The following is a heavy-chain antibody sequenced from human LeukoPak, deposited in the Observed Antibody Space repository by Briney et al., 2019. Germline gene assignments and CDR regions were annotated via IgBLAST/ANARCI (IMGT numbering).Heavy chain of an antibody. CDR1: GFAFSTFL. D-gene: IGHD6-13*01. Sequence: PGGSLRLSCAAYGFAFSTFLMYWVRQAPGKGLVWVSRINSDGSSTIYADSVRGRFTISRDNAKNTLYLQMNSLRAEDTAEYYCARDLIAADVYYGMDVWGQGTTVTVS. CDR2: INSDGSST. V-gene: IGHV3-74*01. CDR3: ARDLIAADVYYGMDV. J-gene: IGHJ6*02.